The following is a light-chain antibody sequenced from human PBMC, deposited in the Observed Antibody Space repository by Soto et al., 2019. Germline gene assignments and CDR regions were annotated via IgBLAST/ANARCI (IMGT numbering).Light chain of an antibody. CDR2: GAF. Sequence: IQMPQSPSSVSASVGDRVTITCRASQHISNYLAWYQQKPGEAPKVLIFGAFTLQTGVASRFSGSGSGTDFILTISSLQPEDFATYYCQQTNSFPLTFGGGTKVEIK. V-gene: IGKV1D-12*01. CDR1: QHISNY. CDR3: QQTNSFPLT. J-gene: IGKJ4*01.